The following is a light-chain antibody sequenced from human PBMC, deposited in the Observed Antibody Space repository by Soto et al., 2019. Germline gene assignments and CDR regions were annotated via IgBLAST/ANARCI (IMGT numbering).Light chain of an antibody. CDR1: QSVSSSY. CDR3: QQYGSSPQNT. J-gene: IGKJ2*01. V-gene: IGKV3-20*01. Sequence: EIVLTQSPGTLSLSPGERATLSCRASQSVSSSYLAWYQQKPGQAPRLRIYGASSRATGIPDRFSGSGSGKDFTLTISRLEPEDFAVYYCQQYGSSPQNTFGQGTKLEIK. CDR2: GAS.